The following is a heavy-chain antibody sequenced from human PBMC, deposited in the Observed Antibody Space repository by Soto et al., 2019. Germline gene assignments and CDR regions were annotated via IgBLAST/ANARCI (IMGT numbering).Heavy chain of an antibody. CDR3: AREESAYDSSGYYPIGDFDY. V-gene: IGHV4-39*01. CDR1: GGSISSSSYY. J-gene: IGHJ4*02. CDR2: IYYSGST. Sequence: SETLSLTCTVSGGSISSSSYYWGWIRKPPGKGLEWIGSIYYSGSTYYNPSLKSRVTISVDTSKNQFSLKLSSVTAADTAVYYCAREESAYDSSGYYPIGDFDYWGQGTLVTVS. D-gene: IGHD3-22*01.